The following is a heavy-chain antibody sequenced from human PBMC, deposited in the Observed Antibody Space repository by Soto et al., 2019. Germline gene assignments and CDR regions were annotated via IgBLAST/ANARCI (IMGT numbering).Heavy chain of an antibody. CDR2: ISYDGSNK. J-gene: IGHJ4*02. CDR3: ARAIRCWYWVFDY. V-gene: IGHV3-30-3*01. D-gene: IGHD6-13*01. Sequence: QVQLVESGGGVVQPGRSLRLSCAASGFTFSSYAMHWVRQAPGKGLEWVAVISYDGSNKYYADSVKGRFTISRDNSKNTLYLQMNRLRVGDTAVYYCARAIRCWYWVFDYWGQGTLVTVSS. CDR1: GFTFSSYA.